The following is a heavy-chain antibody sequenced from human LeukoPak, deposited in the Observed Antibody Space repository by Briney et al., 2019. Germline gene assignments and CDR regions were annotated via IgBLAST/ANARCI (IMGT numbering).Heavy chain of an antibody. Sequence: PGGSLRLSCAASGFTFSSYWMHWVRQAPGKGRVWVSRISSDGTSTSYADSVKGRFTISRDNAENTLYLQMNSLRAEDTAVYYCASRVQSGWSFDYWGQGNLVPVSS. CDR1: GFTFSSYW. V-gene: IGHV3-74*01. J-gene: IGHJ4*02. D-gene: IGHD6-19*01. CDR2: ISSDGTST. CDR3: ASRVQSGWSFDY.